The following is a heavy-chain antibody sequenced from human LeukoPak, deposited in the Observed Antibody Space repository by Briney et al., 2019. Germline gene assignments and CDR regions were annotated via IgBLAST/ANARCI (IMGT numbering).Heavy chain of an antibody. Sequence: SETLSLTCTVSGASFNSDDQYWNWIRQSTGQGLEWIGSIHPSGMLYNNPSLERRVFMSRDTSKNQFSLNLSSVTAADTAVYFCSRGLDSRKLGYWGQGSLVTVSS. V-gene: IGHV4-31*03. CDR1: GASFNSDDQY. D-gene: IGHD3-22*01. CDR2: IHPSGML. CDR3: SRGLDSRKLGY. J-gene: IGHJ4*02.